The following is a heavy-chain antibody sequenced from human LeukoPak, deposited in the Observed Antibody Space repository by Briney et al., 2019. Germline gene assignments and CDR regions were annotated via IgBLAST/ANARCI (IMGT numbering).Heavy chain of an antibody. J-gene: IGHJ2*01. Sequence: SETLSLTCTVSGGSISSYFWSWIRQPPRKGLEWVGYIYYSGSTNYNPPLQRRVTISVDTSKNQFYLNLTSVTAADTAVYYWARRRTYYFDSTGQGYFDLWGRGTLVTVSS. CDR1: GGSISSYF. CDR2: IYYSGST. V-gene: IGHV4-59*08. D-gene: IGHD3-22*01. CDR3: ARRRTYYFDSTGQGYFDL.